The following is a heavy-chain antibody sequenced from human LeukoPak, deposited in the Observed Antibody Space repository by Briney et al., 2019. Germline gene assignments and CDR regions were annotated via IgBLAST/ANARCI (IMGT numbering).Heavy chain of an antibody. CDR3: ARVYYDYVWGSYRFDY. J-gene: IGHJ4*02. V-gene: IGHV4-59*01. Sequence: SETLSLTCTVSGGSINNYYWSWIRQPPGKGLEWIGYIFFIGSTNYNASLKSRVTISVDTSKNQFSLKLSSVTAADTAVYYCARVYYDYVWGSYRFDYWGQGTLVTVSS. CDR2: IFFIGST. D-gene: IGHD3-16*02. CDR1: GGSINNYY.